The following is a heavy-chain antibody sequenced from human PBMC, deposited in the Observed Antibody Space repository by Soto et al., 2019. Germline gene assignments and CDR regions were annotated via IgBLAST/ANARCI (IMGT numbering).Heavy chain of an antibody. Sequence: ASVKVSCKASGYTFTSYGISWVRQAPGQGLEWMGWISAYNGNTNYAQKLQGRVTMTTDTSTSTAYMELRSLRSDDTALYSCERDSYCGGDCSTHDSRGQGTLDTVSS. J-gene: IGHJ4*02. CDR1: GYTFTSYG. CDR2: ISAYNGNT. CDR3: ERDSYCGGDCSTHDS. D-gene: IGHD2-21*02. V-gene: IGHV1-18*04.